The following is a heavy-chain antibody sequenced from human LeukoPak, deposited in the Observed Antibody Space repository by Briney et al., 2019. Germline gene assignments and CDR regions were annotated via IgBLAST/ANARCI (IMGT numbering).Heavy chain of an antibody. J-gene: IGHJ4*02. V-gene: IGHV3-30*03. CDR3: ARDHGSGSTDYFDY. D-gene: IGHD3-22*01. Sequence: GGSLRLSCAVSGFTFNSHHMHWVRQAPNKGLDWVAVVPHDGTSPLYAASVNGRFTISRDNSKDTVFLHMNSLRVDDTAIYYCARDHGSGSTDYFDYWGQGTLVTVSS. CDR2: VPHDGTSP. CDR1: GFTFNSHH.